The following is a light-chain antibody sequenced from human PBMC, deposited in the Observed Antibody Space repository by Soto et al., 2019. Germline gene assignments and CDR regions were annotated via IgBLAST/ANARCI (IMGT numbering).Light chain of an antibody. CDR3: QQYDSYSWT. J-gene: IGKJ1*01. V-gene: IGKV1-5*01. CDR1: QSISSW. Sequence: DIQLTQSPSTLCASVGDRVTLTCLASQSISSWLAWYQQKPGKAPKLLIYDASSLESGVPSRFSGSGSGTEFTLTISSLQTDDFASYYCQQYDSYSWTFGQGTKVDI. CDR2: DAS.